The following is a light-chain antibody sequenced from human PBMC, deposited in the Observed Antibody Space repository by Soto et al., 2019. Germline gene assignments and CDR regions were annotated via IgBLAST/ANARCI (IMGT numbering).Light chain of an antibody. CDR3: QQYIRWPLT. CDR1: QSVSSN. Sequence: EIVMTQTPATLSVSPGERATLSCRASQSVSSNVAWYQQKPGQAPSLLVYGASTRATGTPARFSGSGSGTEFTLTISSLQSEDFAVYYCQQYIRWPLTFGGGTQVESK. V-gene: IGKV3-15*01. J-gene: IGKJ4*01. CDR2: GAS.